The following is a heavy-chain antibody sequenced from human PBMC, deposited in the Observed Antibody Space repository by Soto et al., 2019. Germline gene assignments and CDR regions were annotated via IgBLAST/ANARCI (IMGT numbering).Heavy chain of an antibody. J-gene: IGHJ4*02. CDR2: VSGYNGNT. CDR1: GYTFTNYG. Sequence: QVQLVQSGAEVKKPGASVKVSCKASGYTFTNYGISWVRQAPGQGPEWVGWVSGYNGNTNYAQKVWGRVTMTTDTSTSTAYMELRTLRSDATGVYYCARDEGSDGFDSWGQGPLVTVSS. V-gene: IGHV1-18*04. D-gene: IGHD6-19*01. CDR3: ARDEGSDGFDS.